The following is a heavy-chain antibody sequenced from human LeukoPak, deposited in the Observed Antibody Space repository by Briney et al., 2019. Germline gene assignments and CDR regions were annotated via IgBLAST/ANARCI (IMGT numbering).Heavy chain of an antibody. Sequence: GESLKISCKGSGYSFTSYWIGWVRQMPGKGLEWMGIIYPGDSDTRYSPSFQGQVTISADKSISTAYLQWSSLKASDTAMYYCARHEGYYYDSSGYYGYGMDVWGQGTTVTVSS. CDR1: GYSFTSYW. D-gene: IGHD3-22*01. J-gene: IGHJ6*02. CDR3: ARHEGYYYDSSGYYGYGMDV. V-gene: IGHV5-51*01. CDR2: IYPGDSDT.